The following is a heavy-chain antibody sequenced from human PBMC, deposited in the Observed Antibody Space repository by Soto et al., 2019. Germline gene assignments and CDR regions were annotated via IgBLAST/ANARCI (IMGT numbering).Heavy chain of an antibody. Sequence: QVQLVESGGGVVQPGRSLRLSCAASGFTFSSYGMHWVRQAPGKGLEWVAVISYDGSNKYYADSVKGRFTISRDNSKNTLYLQMNSLRAEDTAVYYCAQPTENGRYRFLEWLLYGPGGMDVWGQGTTVTVSS. CDR3: AQPTENGRYRFLEWLLYGPGGMDV. J-gene: IGHJ6*02. CDR1: GFTFSSYG. CDR2: ISYDGSNK. V-gene: IGHV3-30*18. D-gene: IGHD3-3*01.